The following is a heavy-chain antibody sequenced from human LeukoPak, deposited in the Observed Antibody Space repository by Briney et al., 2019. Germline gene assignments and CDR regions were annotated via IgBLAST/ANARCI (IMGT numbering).Heavy chain of an antibody. Sequence: GGSLRLSCAASGFTFSSYWMTWVRQAPGKGLEWVASIRQDGSDKYYVDSVKGRFTISRDNAKNSLYLQMNSLRAEDTAVYYCARDLWGGSGSGFDYWGQGTLVTVSS. CDR1: GFTFSSYW. D-gene: IGHD3-10*01. CDR3: ARDLWGGSGSGFDY. J-gene: IGHJ4*02. V-gene: IGHV3-7*04. CDR2: IRQDGSDK.